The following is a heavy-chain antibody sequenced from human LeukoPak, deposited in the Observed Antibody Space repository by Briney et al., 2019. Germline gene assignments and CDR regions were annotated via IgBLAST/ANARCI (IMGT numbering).Heavy chain of an antibody. Sequence: PGGSLRLSCATSGFTFSSYGMHCVRQAPGKGLEWVAVTSYDGSDTYYADSVKGRFTISRDNSKNTLYLQINSLRAEDTAVYYCAKGRWIRRISLAGQDYWGQGTLVTASS. D-gene: IGHD6-19*01. V-gene: IGHV3-30*18. CDR1: GFTFSSYG. J-gene: IGHJ4*02. CDR2: TSYDGSDT. CDR3: AKGRWIRRISLAGQDY.